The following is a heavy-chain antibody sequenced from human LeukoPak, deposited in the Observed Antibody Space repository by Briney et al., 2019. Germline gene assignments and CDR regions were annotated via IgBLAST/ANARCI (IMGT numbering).Heavy chain of an antibody. CDR2: FSETNSGI. CDR1: GFIFTTYA. Sequence: GGSLRLSCAASGFIFTTYAMGWVRQAPGKGLEWVSGFSETNSGIYYADSVKGRFTISRDNSRNTLYLQMNSLGVEDTAVYFCAKVVQTGNSMFDYWGQGTLVTVSS. V-gene: IGHV3-23*01. CDR3: AKVVQTGNSMFDY. J-gene: IGHJ4*02. D-gene: IGHD2/OR15-2a*01.